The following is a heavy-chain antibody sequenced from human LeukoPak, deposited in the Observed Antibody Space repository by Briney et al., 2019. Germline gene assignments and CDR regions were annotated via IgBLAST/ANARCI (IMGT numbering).Heavy chain of an antibody. CDR2: ISGSGGST. D-gene: IGHD2-15*01. Sequence: GGSLRLSCAASGFTFSSYAMSWVRQAPGKGLEWVSAISGSGGSTYYADSVKGRFTISRDNSKNTLYLQMNSLRAEDTAVYYCASSSGGYCSGGSCNWNDYWGQGTLVTVSS. CDR1: GFTFSSYA. V-gene: IGHV3-23*01. J-gene: IGHJ4*02. CDR3: ASSSGGYCSGGSCNWNDY.